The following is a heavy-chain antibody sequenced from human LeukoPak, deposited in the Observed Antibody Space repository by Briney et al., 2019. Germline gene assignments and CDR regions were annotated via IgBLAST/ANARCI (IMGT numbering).Heavy chain of an antibody. CDR3: ARDDIGDTLGFDY. D-gene: IGHD3-10*01. J-gene: IGHJ4*02. V-gene: IGHV3-23*01. CDR1: GFTFSSYG. Sequence: GGSLRLSCAASGFTFSSYGMSWVRQAPGKGLEWVSAISGSGGSTYYADSVKGRFTISRDNSKNTLYLQMNSLRAEDTAVYYCARDDIGDTLGFDYWGQGTLVTVSS. CDR2: ISGSGGST.